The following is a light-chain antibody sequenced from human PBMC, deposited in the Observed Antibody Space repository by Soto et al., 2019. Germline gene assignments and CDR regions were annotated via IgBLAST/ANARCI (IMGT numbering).Light chain of an antibody. CDR1: QSVTSSF. J-gene: IGKJ2*01. CDR3: QQRSNWPPYT. CDR2: AAS. V-gene: IGKV3D-20*02. Sequence: EIVLTQSPGTLSLSPGERATLSCRANQSVTSSFLAWYQQKPGQAPRLLIYAASSRATGIPDRFSGSGSGTDFTLSISRLEPEDFAVYYCQQRSNWPPYTFGQGTKLEIK.